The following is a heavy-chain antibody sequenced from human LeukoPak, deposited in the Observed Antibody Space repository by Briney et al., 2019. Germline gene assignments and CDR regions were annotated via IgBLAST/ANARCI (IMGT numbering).Heavy chain of an antibody. CDR1: GGSINGYY. CDR2: IYYSGST. CDR3: ARNAGNSDVDY. J-gene: IGHJ4*02. Sequence: SETLSLTCTVSGGSINGYYWSWIRQPPGKGLEWIGYIYYSGSTHYNPSLRSRVTISLDTSKNQFSLRLSSVTAADTAVYYCARNAGNSDVDYWGQGILVTVSS. V-gene: IGHV4-59*08. D-gene: IGHD4-23*01.